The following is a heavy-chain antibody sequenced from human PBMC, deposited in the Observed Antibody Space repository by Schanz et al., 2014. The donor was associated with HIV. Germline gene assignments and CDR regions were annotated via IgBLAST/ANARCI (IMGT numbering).Heavy chain of an antibody. D-gene: IGHD2-15*01. CDR3: VGHQDYKWFDP. CDR2: ISHSGIT. Sequence: QVQLQESGPGLVKPSETLSLTCTVSGGSVSSGSYYWSWIRQPPGKGLEWIGYISHSGITYYSPSLKSRVIISIGRSSNQFSLKLSSVTAADTAVYFCVGHQDYKWFDPWGQGTLVIVSS. CDR1: GGSVSSGSYY. V-gene: IGHV4-61*01. J-gene: IGHJ5*02.